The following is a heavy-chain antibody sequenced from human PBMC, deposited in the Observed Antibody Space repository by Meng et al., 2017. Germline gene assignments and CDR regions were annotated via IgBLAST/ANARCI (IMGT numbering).Heavy chain of an antibody. J-gene: IGHJ5*02. CDR2: IIPIFGTA. V-gene: IGHV1-69*06. Sequence: VSVVKVGAEVKKPGASVKVTCKASGGSFSSYVISWVRQAPGQGLEWMGGIIPIFGTANYAQKFQGRVTITADKSTSTAYMELSSLRSEDTAVYYCASLTGWFDPWGQGTLVTVSS. D-gene: IGHD3-10*01. CDR1: GGSFSSYV. CDR3: ASLTGWFDP.